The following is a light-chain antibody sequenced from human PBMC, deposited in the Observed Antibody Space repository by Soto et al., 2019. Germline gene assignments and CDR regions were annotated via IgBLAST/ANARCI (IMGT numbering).Light chain of an antibody. CDR2: GNS. Sequence: QSVLTQPPSVSGAPGQRVTISCTGSSSNIGAGYDVHWYQQLPGTAPKLLIYGNSNRPSGVPDRFSGSKSGTSASLAITGLHAEDAADYYCQSDDSSLRGWVFGGGTQLTVL. J-gene: IGLJ3*02. CDR3: QSDDSSLRGWV. V-gene: IGLV1-40*01. CDR1: SSNIGAGYD.